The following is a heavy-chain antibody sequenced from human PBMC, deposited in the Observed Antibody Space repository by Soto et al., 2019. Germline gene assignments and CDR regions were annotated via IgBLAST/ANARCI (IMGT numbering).Heavy chain of an antibody. CDR1: GFTFSSYA. J-gene: IGHJ4*02. D-gene: IGHD3-10*01. CDR3: AKDQEGYYGSGTYLPLQ. Sequence: PGGSLRLSCAASGFTFSSYAMSWVRQAPGKGLEWVSVISGSGGSTYYADSVKGRFTISRDNSKNTMYLQMNNLRAEDTAVYYCAKDQEGYYGSGTYLPLQWGQGTLVTVSS. V-gene: IGHV3-23*01. CDR2: ISGSGGST.